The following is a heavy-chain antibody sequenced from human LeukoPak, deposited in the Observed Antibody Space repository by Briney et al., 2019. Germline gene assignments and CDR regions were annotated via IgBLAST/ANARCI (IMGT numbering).Heavy chain of an antibody. CDR3: ARKTLYGSGKSWFDP. CDR2: MNPNSGNT. D-gene: IGHD3-10*01. J-gene: IGHJ5*02. Sequence: ASVTVSRKASAYTFTSYDINLVRQATGQGLEWMGWMNPNSGNTGYAQKFQDRVNMTKNTSISTAYMELSGLRSEDTAMYYCARKTLYGSGKSWFDPWGQGTLVTVSS. CDR1: AYTFTSYD. V-gene: IGHV1-8*01.